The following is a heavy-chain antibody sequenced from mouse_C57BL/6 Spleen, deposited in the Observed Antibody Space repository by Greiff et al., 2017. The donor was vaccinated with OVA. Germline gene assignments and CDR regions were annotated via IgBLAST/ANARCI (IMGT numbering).Heavy chain of an antibody. CDR2: ISSGGDYI. CDR3: TRVPYYYGSSYAMDY. D-gene: IGHD1-1*01. Sequence: EVQLVESGEGLVKPGGSLKLSCAASGFTFSSYAMSWVRQTPEKRLEWVAYISSGGDYIYYADTVKGRFTISRDNARNTLYLQMSSLKSEDTAMYYCTRVPYYYGSSYAMDYWGQGTSVTVSS. J-gene: IGHJ4*01. CDR1: GFTFSSYA. V-gene: IGHV5-9-1*02.